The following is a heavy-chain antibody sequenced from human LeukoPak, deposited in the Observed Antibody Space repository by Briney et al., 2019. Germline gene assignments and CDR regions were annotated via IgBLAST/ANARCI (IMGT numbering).Heavy chain of an antibody. V-gene: IGHV3-30*18. CDR3: AKAHRESRTTTDV. CDR2: ISYDGSNK. D-gene: IGHD1-26*01. Sequence: GGSLRLSCAASGFTFSSYGMHWVRQAPGKGLEWVAVISYDGSNKYYADSVKGRFTISRDNSKNTLYLQMNSLRAEDTAVYYCAKAHRESRTTTDVWGQGTTVTVSS. CDR1: GFTFSSYG. J-gene: IGHJ6*02.